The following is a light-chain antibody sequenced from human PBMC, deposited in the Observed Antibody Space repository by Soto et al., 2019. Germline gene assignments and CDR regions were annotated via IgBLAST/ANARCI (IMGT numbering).Light chain of an antibody. J-gene: IGKJ1*01. CDR1: QSINKW. V-gene: IGKV1-5*01. Sequence: DIQMTQSPPTLSASVGDRVTISCRASQSINKWLAWYQQKPGKVPKFPIYDASSLRSGVPSRFSGSGSGTEFTLTISSLQPDDFATYYCQQYHTYPLTFGQGTKVEIK. CDR3: QQYHTYPLT. CDR2: DAS.